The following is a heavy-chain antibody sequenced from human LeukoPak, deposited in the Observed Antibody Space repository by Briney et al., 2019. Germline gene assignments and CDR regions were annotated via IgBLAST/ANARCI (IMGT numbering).Heavy chain of an antibody. CDR3: ASGGGGYRQPLDY. Sequence: SETLSLTCTVSGGSISTYYWSWIRQPAGKGLEWIGYIYYSGSTNYNPSLKSRVTISVDTSKNQFSLKLSSVTPADTAVYYCASGGGGYRQPLDYWGQGTPVTVSS. CDR1: GGSISTYY. V-gene: IGHV4-59*01. CDR2: IYYSGST. D-gene: IGHD3-22*01. J-gene: IGHJ4*02.